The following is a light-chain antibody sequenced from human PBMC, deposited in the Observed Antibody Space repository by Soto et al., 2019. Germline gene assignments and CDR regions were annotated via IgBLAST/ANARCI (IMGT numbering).Light chain of an antibody. CDR2: DAS. CDR1: QSISYW. Sequence: DIQMTQSPSTLSGSVGDRVTITCRASQSISYWLAWYQQKPGEAPKLLISDASSLESGVPSRFSGSASGTEFILTISSLRPDDFATYYCQQYKTYSTFGQGTKVDI. V-gene: IGKV1-5*01. J-gene: IGKJ1*01. CDR3: QQYKTYST.